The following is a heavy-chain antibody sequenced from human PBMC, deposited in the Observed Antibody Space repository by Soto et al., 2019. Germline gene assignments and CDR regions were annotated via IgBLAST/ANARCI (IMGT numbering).Heavy chain of an antibody. J-gene: IGHJ6*02. CDR1: GFSLSNYW. V-gene: IGHV3-74*01. Sequence: EVQLVESGGGLVQPGGSLKLSCAASGFSLSNYWMHWVRQDPEKGLVWVSRINSDGRSTSYADSVKGRFTISRDNAKNTLYLHMDSLRAEDTAVYYCAREGGYRENYYFGMDVWGQGTTVTVSS. CDR3: AREGGYRENYYFGMDV. D-gene: IGHD1-1*01. CDR2: INSDGRST.